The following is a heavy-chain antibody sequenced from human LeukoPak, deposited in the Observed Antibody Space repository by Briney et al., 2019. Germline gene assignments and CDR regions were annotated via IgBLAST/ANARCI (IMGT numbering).Heavy chain of an antibody. Sequence: ASVKVSCKASGYTFTSYGISWVRQAPGQGLEWMGWISAYNGNTNYAQKLQGRVTMTTDTSTSTAYMELRGLRSDDTAMYYCARDRSRYSYGSWFDPWGQGTLVTVSS. CDR3: ARDRSRYSYGSWFDP. CDR2: ISAYNGNT. D-gene: IGHD5-18*01. V-gene: IGHV1-18*01. J-gene: IGHJ5*02. CDR1: GYTFTSYG.